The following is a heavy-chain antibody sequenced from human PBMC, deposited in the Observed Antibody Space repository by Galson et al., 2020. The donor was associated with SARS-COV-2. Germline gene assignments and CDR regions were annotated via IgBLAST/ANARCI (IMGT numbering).Heavy chain of an antibody. J-gene: IGHJ6*03. Sequence: SVKVSCKASGGTFSSYAISWVRQAPGQGLEWMGGIIPIFGTANYAQKFQGRVTITADESTSTAYMELSSLRSEDTAVYYCVRAAWGIGVYYDYYMDVWGKGTTVTVSS. CDR1: GGTFSSYA. CDR3: VRAAWGIGVYYDYYMDV. D-gene: IGHD3-16*01. CDR2: IIPIFGTA. V-gene: IGHV1-69*13.